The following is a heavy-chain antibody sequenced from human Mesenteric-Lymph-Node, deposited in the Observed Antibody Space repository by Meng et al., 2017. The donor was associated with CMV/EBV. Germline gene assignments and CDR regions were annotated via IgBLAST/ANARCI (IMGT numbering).Heavy chain of an antibody. CDR2: INPKSGGT. J-gene: IGHJ6*02. CDR3: ARGGYYEGYYYGMDV. V-gene: IGHV1-2*02. Sequence: ASVKVSCKASGYTFSDYYMHWVRQAPGQGLEWMGWINPKSGGTNYAPKFQGRVTVTRDTAITSVYMDLNRLTSDDTAVYYCARGGYYEGYYYGMDVWGQGTTVTVSS. D-gene: IGHD3-22*01. CDR1: GYTFSDYY.